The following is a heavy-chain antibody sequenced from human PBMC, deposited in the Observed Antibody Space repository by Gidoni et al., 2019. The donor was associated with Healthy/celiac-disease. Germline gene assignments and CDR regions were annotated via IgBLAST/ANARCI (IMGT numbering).Heavy chain of an antibody. J-gene: IGHJ4*02. V-gene: IGHV4-59*08. Sequence: QVQLQESGPGLVKPSETLSLTCTVSGGSIRSYYWSWIRQPPGKGLEWIGYIYYSGSTNYNPSLKSRVTISVDTSKNQFSLKLSSVTAADTAVYYCARPRAAAGYFDYWGQGTLVTVSS. CDR3: ARPRAAAGYFDY. D-gene: IGHD6-13*01. CDR1: GGSIRSYY. CDR2: IYYSGST.